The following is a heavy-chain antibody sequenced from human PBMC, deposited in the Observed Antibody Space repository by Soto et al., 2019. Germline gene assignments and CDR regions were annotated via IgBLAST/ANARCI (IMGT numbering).Heavy chain of an antibody. Sequence: QVQLVQSGAEVKKPGSSVKVSCKASGGTFSSYAISWVRQAPGQGLEWMGGIIPIFGTADYAQKFQGRVTITADESTSTGTMERSSLRAEDTAVDYCASHYDSSGYYCRGLDYWGQGTLVTVSS. CDR3: ASHYDSSGYYCRGLDY. CDR2: IIPIFGTA. J-gene: IGHJ4*02. CDR1: GGTFSSYA. V-gene: IGHV1-69*12. D-gene: IGHD3-22*01.